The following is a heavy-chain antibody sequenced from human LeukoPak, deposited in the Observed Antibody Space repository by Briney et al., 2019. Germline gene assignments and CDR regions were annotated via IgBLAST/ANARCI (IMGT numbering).Heavy chain of an antibody. D-gene: IGHD3-10*01. V-gene: IGHV4-59*01. J-gene: IGHJ4*02. Sequence: SETLSLTCTLSGGSISTYYWSWIRQPPGKGLEWIGYIYHSGSTNYNPSLKSRVTISVDTSKNQFSLELSSVTAADTAVYYCATGAWLFGYWGQGTLVTVSS. CDR3: ATGAWLFGY. CDR2: IYHSGST. CDR1: GGSISTYY.